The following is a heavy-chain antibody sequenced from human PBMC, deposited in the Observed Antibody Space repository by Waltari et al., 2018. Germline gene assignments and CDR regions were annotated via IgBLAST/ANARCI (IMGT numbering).Heavy chain of an antibody. V-gene: IGHV4-31*03. Sequence: QVQLQESGPGLVKPSQTLSLTCTFSGGSISSGGYYWSWIRQHPGKGLEWIGYIYYSGSTYYNPSLKSRVTISVDTSKNQFSLKLSSVTAADTAVYYCARWKRMVRGVGYGMDVWGQGTTVTVSS. CDR2: IYYSGST. J-gene: IGHJ6*02. D-gene: IGHD3-10*01. CDR1: GGSISSGGYY. CDR3: ARWKRMVRGVGYGMDV.